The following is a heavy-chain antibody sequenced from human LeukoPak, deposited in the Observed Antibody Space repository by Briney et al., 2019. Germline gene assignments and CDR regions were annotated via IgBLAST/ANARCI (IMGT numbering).Heavy chain of an antibody. CDR2: INHSGST. CDR3: ARQGSSSWPVLYYMDV. V-gene: IGHV4-34*01. D-gene: IGHD6-13*01. Sequence: SETLSLTCAVYGGSFSGYYWSWIRQPPGKGLEWIGEINHSGSTNYNPSLKSRVTISVDTSKNQFSLKLSSVTAADTAVYYCARQGSSSWPVLYYMDVWGKGTTVTISS. J-gene: IGHJ6*03. CDR1: GGSFSGYY.